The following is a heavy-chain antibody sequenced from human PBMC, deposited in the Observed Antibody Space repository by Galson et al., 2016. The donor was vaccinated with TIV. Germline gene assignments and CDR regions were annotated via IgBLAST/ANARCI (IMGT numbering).Heavy chain of an antibody. CDR2: ISAYSGDT. J-gene: IGHJ6*02. D-gene: IGHD3-22*01. CDR1: GYTFNKYG. Sequence: SVKVSCKASGYTFNKYGVSWVRQAPGQGLEWMGWISAYSGDTNYAQKFQGRVTMTTDTYTSTAYMDLRSLRSDDTAVYYCTKYRGSMTMILVVDYYFGMDVWGQGTTVTVSS. CDR3: TKYRGSMTMILVVDYYFGMDV. V-gene: IGHV1-18*04.